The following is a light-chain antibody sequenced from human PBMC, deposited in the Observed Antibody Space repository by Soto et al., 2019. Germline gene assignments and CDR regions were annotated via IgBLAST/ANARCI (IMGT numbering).Light chain of an antibody. CDR3: LLFRTRRPWA. V-gene: IGKV3-15*01. J-gene: IGKJ1*01. CDR1: QSVSTN. Sequence: EIVMTQSPSTLSVSPGERATLSCRASQSVSTNLAWYQQKPGQAARLLIYGASTRATGIPARFRGSGSGTEFTLINSAVQCRDGAVCNRLLFRTRRPWAFGLGTRVDIK. CDR2: GAS.